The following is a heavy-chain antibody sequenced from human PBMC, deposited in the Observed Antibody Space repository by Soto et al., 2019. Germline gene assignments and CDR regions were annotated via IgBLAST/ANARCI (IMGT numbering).Heavy chain of an antibody. CDR1: GFTCEDYT. J-gene: IGHJ6*02. V-gene: IGHV3-43*01. CDR3: AKDMAGLDYYYYYGMDV. CDR2: ISWDGGST. D-gene: IGHD3-9*01. Sequence: GGPLRLSWAASGFTCEDYTMHWVRKATGKGLEWVSLISWDGGSTYYTDSVKGRFTISRDNSKNSLYLQMNSLRTEDTALYYCAKDMAGLDYYYYYGMDVWGQGTTVTVSS.